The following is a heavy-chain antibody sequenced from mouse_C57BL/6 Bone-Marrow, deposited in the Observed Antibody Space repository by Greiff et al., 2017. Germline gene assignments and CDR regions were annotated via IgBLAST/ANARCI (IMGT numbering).Heavy chain of an antibody. CDR1: GFNFKDDY. CDR3: TTGVWDY. CDR2: IDPENGDT. V-gene: IGHV14-4*01. Sequence: EVQGVESGAELVRPGASVKLSCTASGFNFKDDYMHWVKQRPEQGLEWIGWIDPENGDTEYASKFQGKATITADTSSNTAYLQLSSLTSEDTAVYYCTTGVWDYWGQGTTLTVSS. D-gene: IGHD2-10*02. J-gene: IGHJ2*01.